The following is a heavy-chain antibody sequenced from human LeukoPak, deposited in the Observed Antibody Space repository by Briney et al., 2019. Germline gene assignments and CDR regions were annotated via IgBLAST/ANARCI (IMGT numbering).Heavy chain of an antibody. J-gene: IGHJ4*02. CDR3: AGTRTVITLTFDF. V-gene: IGHV4-59*01. CDR2: MRDGGTT. CDR1: GGSFITYY. Sequence: SESLSLTCNVSGGSFITYYWSWIRQTPGKGLEWIAYMRDGGTTNYHPSLKSRATISLDTSKNQVTLRLRSVTAADTAVYYCAGTRTVITLTFDFWGQGTLVAVSS. D-gene: IGHD4-23*01.